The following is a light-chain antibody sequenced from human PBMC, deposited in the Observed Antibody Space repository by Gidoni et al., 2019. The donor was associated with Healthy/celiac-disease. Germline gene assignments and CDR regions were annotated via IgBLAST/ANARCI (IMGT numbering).Light chain of an antibody. Sequence: EIVMTQSPATLSVSPGERATLPCRASQSVSSNLAWSQQKPGHAPRLLIYGASTRATGIPARFSGSGSGTEFTLTISSLQSEDFAVYYCQQYNNWPLTFGGGTKVEIK. CDR1: QSVSSN. CDR3: QQYNNWPLT. J-gene: IGKJ4*01. CDR2: GAS. V-gene: IGKV3-15*01.